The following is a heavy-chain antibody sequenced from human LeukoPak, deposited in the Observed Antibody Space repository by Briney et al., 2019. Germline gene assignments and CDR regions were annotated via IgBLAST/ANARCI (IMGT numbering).Heavy chain of an antibody. Sequence: SVKVSCKASGGTFSSYAISWVRQAPGQGLEWMGGIIPIFGTANYAQKFQGRVTITADKSTSTAYMELSSLRSEDTAVYYCARGNDYVWGSYRYTIQDAAPYYYYYGMDVWGKGTTVTVSS. J-gene: IGHJ6*04. CDR3: ARGNDYVWGSYRYTIQDAAPYYYYYGMDV. V-gene: IGHV1-69*06. D-gene: IGHD3-16*02. CDR2: IIPIFGTA. CDR1: GGTFSSYA.